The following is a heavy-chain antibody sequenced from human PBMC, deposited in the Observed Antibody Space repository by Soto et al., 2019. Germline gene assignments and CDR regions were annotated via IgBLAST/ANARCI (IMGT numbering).Heavy chain of an antibody. D-gene: IGHD1-1*01. Sequence: QVQLQESGPGLVKASQTLSLTCTVSGGSIRNGNYYWSWIRQLPGKSLEWIGNIYYIGTTSYNPSLKSRVIISIATAKNQFSLELTPVLAADPTVYYCAKNETTRPWFEPWGQGTLVTGSS. CDR3: AKNETTRPWFEP. J-gene: IGHJ5*02. CDR2: IYYIGTT. CDR1: GGSIRNGNYY. V-gene: IGHV4-31*03.